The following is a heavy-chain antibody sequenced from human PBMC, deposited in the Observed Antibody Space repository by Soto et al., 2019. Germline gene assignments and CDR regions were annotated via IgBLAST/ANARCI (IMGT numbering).Heavy chain of an antibody. V-gene: IGHV4-34*01. Sequence: PSETLSLTCAAYGGSFSGYYWSWIRQPPGKGLEWIGEINHSGSTNYNPSLKSRVTISVDTSKNQFSLKLSSVTAADTAVYYCARGLYYYDSSGYYVVWGQGTLVTVSS. CDR3: ARGLYYYDSSGYYVV. D-gene: IGHD3-22*01. J-gene: IGHJ4*02. CDR1: GGSFSGYY. CDR2: INHSGST.